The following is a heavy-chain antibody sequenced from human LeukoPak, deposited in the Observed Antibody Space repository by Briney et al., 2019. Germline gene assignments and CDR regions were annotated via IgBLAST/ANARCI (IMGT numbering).Heavy chain of an antibody. D-gene: IGHD3-22*01. CDR1: GGSISSYY. Sequence: SETLSLTCTVSGGSISSYYWSWIRQPPGKGLEWIGHIYYSGNTIYNPSLKSRVTISVDTSKNQFSLKLISVTTADTAVYYCAGEDYFDSSGYASWRFDIWGQGTMVTVSS. J-gene: IGHJ3*02. CDR2: IYYSGNT. V-gene: IGHV4-59*01. CDR3: AGEDYFDSSGYASWRFDI.